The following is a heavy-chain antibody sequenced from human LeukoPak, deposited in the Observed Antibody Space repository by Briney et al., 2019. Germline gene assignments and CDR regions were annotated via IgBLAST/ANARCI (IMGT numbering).Heavy chain of an antibody. CDR3: ARRNVLLWFGKVDAFDI. V-gene: IGHV1-18*01. CDR2: ISAYNGNT. J-gene: IGHJ3*02. CDR1: GYTFTSYG. Sequence: GASVKVSCKASGYTFTSYGISWVRQAPGQGLEWMGWISAYNGNTNYAQKLQGRVTMTTDTSTSTAYMELRSLRSDDTAVYYCARRNVLLWFGKVDAFDIWGQGTMVTVSS. D-gene: IGHD3-10*01.